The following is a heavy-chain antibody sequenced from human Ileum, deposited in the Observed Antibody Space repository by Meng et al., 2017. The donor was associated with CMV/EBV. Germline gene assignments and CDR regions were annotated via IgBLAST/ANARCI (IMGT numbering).Heavy chain of an antibody. CDR1: GYTFTSQG. CDR2: INTNNGNT. J-gene: IGHJ4*02. CDR3: ARGIDY. Sequence: QAQLVQSGAEERKPGGSGKVSCKASGYTFTSQGITWVRQAPGQGLEWMGWINTNNGNTKYAWKFQGRVTMTTDTSTSTGYMELRSLRYDDTAVYYCARGIDYWGQGTLVTVSS. V-gene: IGHV1-18*01.